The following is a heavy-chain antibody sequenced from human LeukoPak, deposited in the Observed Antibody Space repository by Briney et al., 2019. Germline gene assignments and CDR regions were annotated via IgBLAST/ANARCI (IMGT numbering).Heavy chain of an antibody. CDR1: GFTFDDYG. CDR2: ISSTSSYI. V-gene: IGHV3-21*01. CDR3: ARHDILTGYRGAIDY. J-gene: IGHJ4*02. Sequence: PGGSLRLSCAASGFTFDDYGMSWVRQAPGKGLEWVSSISSTSSYIYYADSVKSRFTISRDNAKNSLYLQMNSLRAEDTAVYYCARHDILTGYRGAIDYWGQGTLVTVSS. D-gene: IGHD3-9*01.